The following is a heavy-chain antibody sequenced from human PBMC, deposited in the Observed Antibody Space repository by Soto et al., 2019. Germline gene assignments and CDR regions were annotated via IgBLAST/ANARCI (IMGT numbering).Heavy chain of an antibody. V-gene: IGHV4-34*01. CDR2: INHSGST. CDR1: GGSFSGYY. CDR3: ARASRGSGSYYPYYYYGMDV. Sequence: KTSETLSLTCAVYGGSFSGYYWSWIRQPPGKGLEWIGEINHSGSTNYNPSLKSRVTISVDTSKNQFSLKLSSVTAADTAVYYCARASRGSGSYYPYYYYGMDVWGQGTTVTVSS. J-gene: IGHJ6*02. D-gene: IGHD3-10*01.